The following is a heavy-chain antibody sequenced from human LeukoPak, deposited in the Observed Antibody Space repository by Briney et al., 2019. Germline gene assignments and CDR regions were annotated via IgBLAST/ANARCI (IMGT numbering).Heavy chain of an antibody. CDR3: VRDGGVSGYDLLDY. Sequence: GGSLRLSCAASGFTFSNYWMSWVRQAPGKGLEWVAHINQDGSEEHYMDSVKARFIISRDNAKNSLALQMDSLRAEDTAVYYCVRDGGVSGYDLLDYWGQGTLVTVSS. CDR2: INQDGSEE. CDR1: GFTFSNYW. V-gene: IGHV3-7*01. D-gene: IGHD5-12*01. J-gene: IGHJ4*02.